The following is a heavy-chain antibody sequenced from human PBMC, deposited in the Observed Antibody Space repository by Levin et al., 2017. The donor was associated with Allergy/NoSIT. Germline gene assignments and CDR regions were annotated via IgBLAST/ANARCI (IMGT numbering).Heavy chain of an antibody. J-gene: IGHJ4*02. CDR1: EFTFSSYA. D-gene: IGHD1-7*01. CDR2: IGGGGNT. Sequence: GESLKISCAASEFTFSSYAMSWVRQAPGKGLQWVSAIGGGGNTYYADSLKGRFTISRDNSKNTLYLQMNNLRAEDTAVYYCAKHKSGTKSFDYWGQGTLVTVSS. V-gene: IGHV3-23*01. CDR3: AKHKSGTKSFDY.